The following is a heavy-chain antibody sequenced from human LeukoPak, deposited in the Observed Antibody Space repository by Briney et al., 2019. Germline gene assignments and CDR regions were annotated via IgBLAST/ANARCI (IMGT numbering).Heavy chain of an antibody. CDR3: ARDSLRGSDAFDI. J-gene: IGHJ3*02. Sequence: GGSLRLSCAASTFTFSNYAMSWVRQAPGKGLEWVSVIYSGGSTYYADSVKGRFTISRDNSKNTLYLQMNSLRAEDTAVYYCARDSLRGSDAFDIWGQGTMVTVSS. V-gene: IGHV3-53*01. CDR1: TFTFSNYA. CDR2: IYSGGST. D-gene: IGHD1-26*01.